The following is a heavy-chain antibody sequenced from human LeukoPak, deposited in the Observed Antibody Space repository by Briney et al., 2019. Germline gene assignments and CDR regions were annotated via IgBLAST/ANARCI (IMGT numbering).Heavy chain of an antibody. CDR3: ARRTTVTMYAFDI. CDR1: GFTFSSYA. V-gene: IGHV3-30*04. D-gene: IGHD4-17*01. Sequence: GGSLRLSCAASGFTFSSYAMHWVRQAPGKGLEWVAVISYDGSNKYYADSVKGRFTISRDNSKNTLYLQMNSLRAEDTAVYYCARRTTVTMYAFDIWGQGTMVTVSS. J-gene: IGHJ3*02. CDR2: ISYDGSNK.